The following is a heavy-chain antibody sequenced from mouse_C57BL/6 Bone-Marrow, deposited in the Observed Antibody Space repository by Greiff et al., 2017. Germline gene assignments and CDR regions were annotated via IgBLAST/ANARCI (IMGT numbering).Heavy chain of an antibody. J-gene: IGHJ3*01. Sequence: VQLQESGAELVRPGASVTLSCTASGYTFTDYEMHWVKQTPVHGLEWIGAIDPETGGTAYNQKFKGKAILTADKSSSTAYMELRSLTSEDSAVYYCTRHYGRSWFAYGGQGTLVTVSA. V-gene: IGHV1-15*01. CDR3: TRHYGRSWFAY. CDR1: GYTFTDYE. CDR2: IDPETGGT. D-gene: IGHD1-1*01.